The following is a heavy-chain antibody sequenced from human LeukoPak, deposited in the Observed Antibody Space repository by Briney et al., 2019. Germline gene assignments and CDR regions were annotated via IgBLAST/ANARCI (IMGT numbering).Heavy chain of an antibody. Sequence: GASAKVSCKASGYTFTSYYMHWVRQAPGQGLEWMGIINPSGGSTSYAQKFQGRVTMTRDTSTSTVYMELSSLRSEDTAVYYCARDSNPHYYDSSGSFDYWGQGTLVTVSS. V-gene: IGHV1-46*01. CDR3: ARDSNPHYYDSSGSFDY. CDR2: INPSGGST. CDR1: GYTFTSYY. J-gene: IGHJ4*02. D-gene: IGHD3-22*01.